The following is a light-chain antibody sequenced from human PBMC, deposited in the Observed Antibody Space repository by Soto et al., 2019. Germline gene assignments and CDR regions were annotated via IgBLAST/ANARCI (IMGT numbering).Light chain of an antibody. V-gene: IGLV1-51*01. Sequence: QSVLTQPPSVSAAPGQKVTISCSGSNSNIGNNYVSWYQQLPGTAPKLLIYDRSNRPSGIPDRFSGSKSGTSATLDITGLQTGDEADYYCGTWDSSLNVYVFGTGTKLTVL. CDR2: DRS. CDR1: NSNIGNNY. CDR3: GTWDSSLNVYV. J-gene: IGLJ1*01.